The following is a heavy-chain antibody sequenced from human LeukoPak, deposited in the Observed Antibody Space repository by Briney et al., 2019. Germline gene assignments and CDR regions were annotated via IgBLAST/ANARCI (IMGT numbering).Heavy chain of an antibody. Sequence: GESLKISCKGSGYSFTSYWIGWVRQMPGKGLEWMGIIYPGDSDTRYSPSFQGQVTISPDQSISTAYLQWSSLKASDTAMYYCARHGGGIVVVPVAKGGMDVWGKGTTVTVSS. CDR3: ARHGGGIVVVPVAKGGMDV. CDR1: GYSFTSYW. D-gene: IGHD2-2*01. CDR2: IYPGDSDT. J-gene: IGHJ6*04. V-gene: IGHV5-51*01.